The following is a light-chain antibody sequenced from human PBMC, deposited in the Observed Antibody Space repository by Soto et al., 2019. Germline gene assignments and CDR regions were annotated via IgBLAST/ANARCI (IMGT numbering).Light chain of an antibody. CDR3: QQNKRYPVT. J-gene: IGKJ4*01. Sequence: DIQMTQSPSTLSASVGDRVTITCRASQNIDIWLSWYQQKPGKAPKLLIYDASNLNSGVPSRFSGSGSGTELTLTISSLQPGDFGTYYCQQNKRYPVTFGGGTKVDIK. CDR2: DAS. V-gene: IGKV1-5*01. CDR1: QNIDIW.